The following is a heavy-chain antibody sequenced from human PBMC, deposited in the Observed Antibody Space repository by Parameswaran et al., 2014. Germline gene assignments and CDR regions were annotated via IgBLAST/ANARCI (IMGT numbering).Heavy chain of an antibody. CDR2: ISVYTDKR. V-gene: IGHV1-18*01. J-gene: IGHJ4*02. Sequence: WVRQAPGQGLEWMGWISVYTDKRKFAQKFQGRVAMTIDTSTSTAYMELRSLRSDDAAVYYCARDMGLVGAGVDYWGQGTLVTVSS. D-gene: IGHD1-26*01. CDR3: ARDMGLVGAGVDY.